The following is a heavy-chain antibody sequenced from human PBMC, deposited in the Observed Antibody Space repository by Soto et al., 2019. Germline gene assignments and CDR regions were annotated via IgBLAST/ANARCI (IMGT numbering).Heavy chain of an antibody. CDR3: VENSGWFNT. CDR1: GFTFGTTD. Sequence: QLLQSRGGLVQPGGSLTLSCAASGFTFGTTDMSWVRQAPGEGLEWVSTIDGSGGITYYADSVKGRFTISRDNSRNTVYLQMNSLRGDDTALYYCVENSGWFNTWGQGALVTVSS. V-gene: IGHV3-23*01. J-gene: IGHJ5*02. CDR2: IDGSGGIT. D-gene: IGHD3-10*01.